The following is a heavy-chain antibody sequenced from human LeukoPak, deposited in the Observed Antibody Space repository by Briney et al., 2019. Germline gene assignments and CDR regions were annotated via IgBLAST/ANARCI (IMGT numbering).Heavy chain of an antibody. V-gene: IGHV1-58*01. CDR2: IVVVSGNT. D-gene: IGHD3-10*01. CDR1: GFTFTTSA. Sequence: SVKVSCKASGFTFTTSAVQWVRQARGQRLEWIGWIVVVSGNTNYAQKFQERVTITRDMSTSTVYMYLSSNRSEDKAVYYCAEASNVCDRRKYYSYAMDVWGQGTTVTVSS. CDR3: AEASNVCDRRKYYSYAMDV. J-gene: IGHJ6*02.